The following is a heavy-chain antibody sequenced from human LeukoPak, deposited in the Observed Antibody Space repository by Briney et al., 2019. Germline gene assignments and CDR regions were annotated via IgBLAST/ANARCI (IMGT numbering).Heavy chain of an antibody. Sequence: SVKVSCKASGGTFSSYAISWVRQAPGQGLEWMGRIIPILGIANYAQKFQGRVTITADKPTSTAYMELSSLRSEDTAVYYCASAPLGFYDWFDPWGEGTLVTVSS. J-gene: IGHJ5*02. V-gene: IGHV1-69*04. CDR1: GGTFSSYA. D-gene: IGHD3-16*01. CDR2: IIPILGIA. CDR3: ASAPLGFYDWFDP.